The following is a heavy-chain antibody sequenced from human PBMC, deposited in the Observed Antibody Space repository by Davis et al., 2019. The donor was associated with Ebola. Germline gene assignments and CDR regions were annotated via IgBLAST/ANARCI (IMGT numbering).Heavy chain of an antibody. CDR3: ARPGWSGYSLRHWLDP. CDR1: GGSVGSDY. V-gene: IGHV4-59*08. Sequence: SETLSLTCSVSGGSVGSDYWSWIRQSPGKGLEWIAFISNGGRTIYNPSLRGRVTISIDTSKNQFSLEVRSVTAADAAVYYCARPGWSGYSLRHWLDPWGRGTLVTVSS. D-gene: IGHD3-3*01. J-gene: IGHJ5*02. CDR2: ISNGGRT.